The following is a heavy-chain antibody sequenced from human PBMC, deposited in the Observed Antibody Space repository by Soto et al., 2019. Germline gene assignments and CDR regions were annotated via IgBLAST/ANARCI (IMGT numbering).Heavy chain of an antibody. CDR1: GYTFTSYG. J-gene: IGHJ5*02. V-gene: IGHV1-18*01. Sequence: ASVKVSCKASGYTFTSYGISWVRLAPGQGLEWMGWISAYNGNTNYAQKLQGRVTMTTDTSTSTAYMELRSLRSDDTAVYYCARWNYYGSGSYYQNWFDPWGQGTLVTVSS. D-gene: IGHD3-10*01. CDR2: ISAYNGNT. CDR3: ARWNYYGSGSYYQNWFDP.